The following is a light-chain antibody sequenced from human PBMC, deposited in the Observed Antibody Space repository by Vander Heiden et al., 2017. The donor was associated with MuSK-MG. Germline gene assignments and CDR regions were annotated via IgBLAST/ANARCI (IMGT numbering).Light chain of an antibody. CDR3: QQYYSTPPA. V-gene: IGKV4-1*01. Sequence: DIVMTQSPDSLAVSLCERATIHCKSSQSVLYSSNNKNDLAWYQQKPGQPPKLLIYWASTRESGVPDRFSGSGSGTDFTLTISSLQAEDVAVYYCQQYYSTPPAFGPGTKVDIK. CDR2: WAS. CDR1: QSVLYSSNNKND. J-gene: IGKJ3*01.